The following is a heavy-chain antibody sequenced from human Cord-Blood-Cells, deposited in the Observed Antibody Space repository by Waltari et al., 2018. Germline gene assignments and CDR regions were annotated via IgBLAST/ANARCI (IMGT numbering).Heavy chain of an antibody. J-gene: IGHJ4*02. CDR3: AKDATWGMNY. V-gene: IGHV3-30*18. D-gene: IGHD7-27*01. CDR1: GFTFRSYG. Sequence: QVQLVESGGGGVQPGRSLRLSCAASGFTFRSYGMHWVRQAPGKGLEWVAVISYDGSNKYYADSVKCRFTISRDNSKNTLYLQMNSLRAEDTAVYYCAKDATWGMNYWGQGTLVTVSS. CDR2: ISYDGSNK.